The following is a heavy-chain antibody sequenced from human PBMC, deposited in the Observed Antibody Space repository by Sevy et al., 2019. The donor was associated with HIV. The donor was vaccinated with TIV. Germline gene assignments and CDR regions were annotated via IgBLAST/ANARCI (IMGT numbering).Heavy chain of an antibody. CDR2: IIAVFGTT. V-gene: IGHV1-69*13. D-gene: IGHD3-10*01. J-gene: IGHJ4*01. CDR1: GGIFRSNA. CDR3: ARDKNYYVSGSFDY. Sequence: ASVKVSCKASGGIFRSNAISWVRQAPGQGLEWMGGIIAVFGTTHHAQKFQGRVTITADESRSKAYMELSSLKSEDTAVYYCARDKNYYVSGSFDYWGQGSQVTVSS.